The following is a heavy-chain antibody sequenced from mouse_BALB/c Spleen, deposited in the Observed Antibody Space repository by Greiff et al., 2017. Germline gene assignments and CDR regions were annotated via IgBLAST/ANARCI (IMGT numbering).Heavy chain of an antibody. J-gene: IGHJ3*01. D-gene: IGHD2-4*01. Sequence: EVKLVESGGGLVQPGGSLKLSCAASGFTFSSYTMSWVRQTPEKRLEWVAYISNGGGSTYYPDTVKGRFTISRDNAKNTLYLQMSSLKSEDTAMYYCARKESYDYDASFAYWGQGTLVTVSA. V-gene: IGHV5-12-2*01. CDR1: GFTFSSYT. CDR2: ISNGGGST. CDR3: ARKESYDYDASFAY.